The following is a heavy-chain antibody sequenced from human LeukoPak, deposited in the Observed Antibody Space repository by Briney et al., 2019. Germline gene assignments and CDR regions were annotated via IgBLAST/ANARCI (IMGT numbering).Heavy chain of an antibody. CDR1: GGTFSSYA. CDR3: ARGASYCSGGSCYSGPLDY. CDR2: IIPIFGTA. Sequence: SVKVSCKASGGTFSSYAISWVRQAPGQGLEWMGGIIPIFGTANYAQKFQGRVTITADESTSTAYMELSSLRSEDTAVYYCARGASYCSGGSCYSGPLDYWGQGTLVTASS. D-gene: IGHD2-15*01. J-gene: IGHJ4*02. V-gene: IGHV1-69*13.